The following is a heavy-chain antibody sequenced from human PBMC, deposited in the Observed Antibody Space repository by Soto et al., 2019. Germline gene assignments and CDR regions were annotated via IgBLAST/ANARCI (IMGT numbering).Heavy chain of an antibody. CDR3: ARDRSATPTIDAFDI. CDR2: IYYSGRT. Sequence: QVQLQESGPGVVKPSQTLSLTCTVSGGSISSGGYYWSWIRQHPGKGLEWIGYIYYSGRTYYNPTLTSRVTISVDTSKNQFSLNLNSVTAADTAVYYCARDRSATPTIDAFDIWGRGTSITVSS. CDR1: GGSISSGGYY. J-gene: IGHJ3*02. V-gene: IGHV4-31*03. D-gene: IGHD2-15*01.